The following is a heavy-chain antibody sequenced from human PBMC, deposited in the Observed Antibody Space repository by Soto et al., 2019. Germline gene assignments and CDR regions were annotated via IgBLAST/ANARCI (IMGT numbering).Heavy chain of an antibody. CDR1: GYTFTRYG. V-gene: IGHV1-18*01. CDR3: AKNGQPPYYYYGLDV. CDR2: ISGYNGDT. J-gene: IGHJ6*02. Sequence: ASVKVSCKAPGYTFTRYGISCVRQAPGQGLEWMGWISGYNGDTNYAQKFQDRVSMTIDTSTGTAYMELRSLTSDDTAIYYCAKNGQPPYYYYGLDVWGQGTKVTVSS. D-gene: IGHD2-8*01.